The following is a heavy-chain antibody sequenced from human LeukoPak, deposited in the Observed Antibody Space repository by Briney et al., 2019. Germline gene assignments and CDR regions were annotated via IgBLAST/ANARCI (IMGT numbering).Heavy chain of an antibody. Sequence: GGSLRLSCAASGFTFRGYWMHWVRKAPGKGLEWVSRVIRDGSFTNYADSVKGRFTISRDNAKNTLYLQMSSLRAEDTAVYFCVRDGDDFNFDYWGQGSLVTVSS. CDR3: VRDGDDFNFDY. CDR2: VIRDGSFT. D-gene: IGHD5-24*01. V-gene: IGHV3-74*01. CDR1: GFTFRGYW. J-gene: IGHJ4*02.